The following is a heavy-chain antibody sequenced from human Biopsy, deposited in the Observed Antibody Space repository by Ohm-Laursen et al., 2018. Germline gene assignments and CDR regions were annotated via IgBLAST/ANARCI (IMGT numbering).Heavy chain of an antibody. V-gene: IGHV1-69*06. J-gene: IGHJ1*01. CDR1: GGTFSNYG. CDR2: NIPILGTG. Sequence: SVKVSCKAPGGTFSNYGVNWVRQAPGQGLEWLGGNIPILGTGNYAQKFQDRVTVAADTSTSTATMELSSLRSDDTAVYYCATKLAGYFHHWGQGTLVIVSS. CDR3: ATKLAGYFHH.